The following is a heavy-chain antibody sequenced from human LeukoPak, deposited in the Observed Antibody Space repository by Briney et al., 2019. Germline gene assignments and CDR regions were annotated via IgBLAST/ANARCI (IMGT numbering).Heavy chain of an antibody. CDR1: GGTFSSYA. J-gene: IGHJ5*02. D-gene: IGHD3-10*01. V-gene: IGHV1-69*04. CDR2: IIPILGIA. CDR3: ARLSATYGSGSYYEVDFGA. Sequence: SVKVSCKASGGTFSSYAISWVRQAPGQGLEWMGRIIPILGIANYAQKFQGRVTITADKSTSTAYMELSSLRSEDTAVYYCARLSATYGSGSYYEVDFGAWGQGTLVTVSS.